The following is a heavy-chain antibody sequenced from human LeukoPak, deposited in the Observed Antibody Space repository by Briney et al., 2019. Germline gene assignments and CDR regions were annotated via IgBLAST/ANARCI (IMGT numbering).Heavy chain of an antibody. CDR3: ARLYYDFWSGYYTHYFDY. Sequence: PSETLSLTCTVSGGSISSGNYYWSWIRQPAGKGLECIGRIYTSGSTNFNPSLKSRVTISVDTSKNQFSLKLSSATAADTAVYYCARLYYDFWSGYYTHYFDYWGQGTLVTVSS. V-gene: IGHV4-61*02. CDR2: IYTSGST. J-gene: IGHJ4*02. D-gene: IGHD3-3*01. CDR1: GGSISSGNYY.